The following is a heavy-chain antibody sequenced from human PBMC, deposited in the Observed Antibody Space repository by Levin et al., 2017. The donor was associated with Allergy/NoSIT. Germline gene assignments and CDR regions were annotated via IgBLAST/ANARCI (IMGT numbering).Heavy chain of an antibody. Sequence: GESLKISCAASGFIFSTYGMYWVRQPPGKGLEWVSVIWHDGSKKYYTDSVKGRFTISRDNSKNTLYLQMKRLRVEDTAVYYCARDGAYKDFWSGYFDPSPYYYSGIDFWGQGTTITVSS. CDR1: GFIFSTYG. D-gene: IGHD3-3*01. V-gene: IGHV3-33*07. CDR3: ARDGAYKDFWSGYFDPSPYYYSGIDF. J-gene: IGHJ6*02. CDR2: IWHDGSKK.